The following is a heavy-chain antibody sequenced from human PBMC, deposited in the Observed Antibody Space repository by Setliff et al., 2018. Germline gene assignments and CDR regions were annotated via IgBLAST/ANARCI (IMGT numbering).Heavy chain of an antibody. J-gene: IGHJ4*02. CDR2: IYPGDSDT. CDR3: ARRLGGYYDSSGEFDY. D-gene: IGHD3-22*01. Sequence: GESLKISCKASGYIFTNYWIGWVRQMPGKGLEWMGVIYPGDSDTRYSPSFQGQVTISADKSINTAYLQWSSLKAPDTAIYYCARRLGGYYDSSGEFDYWGQGTLVTVSS. CDR1: GYIFTNYW. V-gene: IGHV5-51*01.